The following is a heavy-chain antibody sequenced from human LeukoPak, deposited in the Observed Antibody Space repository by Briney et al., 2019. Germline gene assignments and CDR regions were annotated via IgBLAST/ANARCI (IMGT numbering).Heavy chain of an antibody. Sequence: PGGSLRLSCAAYGFIFSSYEMNWVSQAAGKGLEWVSHITTSGSTIYYADSVKGRFTISRDNAKNSVYLQMNSLRAEDTAVYYCARRYCSSSICLLDYWGQGTLVTVSS. CDR1: GFIFSSYE. CDR2: ITTSGSTI. V-gene: IGHV3-48*03. J-gene: IGHJ4*02. CDR3: ARRYCSSSICLLDY. D-gene: IGHD2-2*01.